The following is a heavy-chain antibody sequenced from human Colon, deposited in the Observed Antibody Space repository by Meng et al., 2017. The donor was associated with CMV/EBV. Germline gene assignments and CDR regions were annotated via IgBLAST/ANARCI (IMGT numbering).Heavy chain of an antibody. Sequence: ASVKVSCKASGDTPPGYTMYWVRQAAGQGLEWLGWVNPDTKTTRYSQKFEGRVAMTTDSSTNTVYMHLDGLTSDDPAVYYCARGPLSGWQPDWGQGTLVTVSS. CDR3: ARGPLSGWQPD. CDR2: VNPDTKTT. V-gene: IGHV1-8*01. CDR1: GDTPPGYT. D-gene: IGHD6-19*01. J-gene: IGHJ4*02.